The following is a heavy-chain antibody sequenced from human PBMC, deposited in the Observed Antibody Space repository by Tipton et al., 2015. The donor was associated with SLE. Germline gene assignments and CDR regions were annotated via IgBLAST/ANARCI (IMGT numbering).Heavy chain of an antibody. Sequence: TLSLTCTVSGVSISSSRYYSSWSWIRQSAGKGLEWIGRISSTGSTYYNPSLKSRVTISVQTSKRQFSLNLSSVTAADTAVYFCARSDGDYKVDYWGQGTLVTVSS. V-gene: IGHV4-61*02. D-gene: IGHD4-17*01. CDR2: ISSTGST. CDR1: GVSISSSRYYSS. CDR3: ARSDGDYKVDY. J-gene: IGHJ4*02.